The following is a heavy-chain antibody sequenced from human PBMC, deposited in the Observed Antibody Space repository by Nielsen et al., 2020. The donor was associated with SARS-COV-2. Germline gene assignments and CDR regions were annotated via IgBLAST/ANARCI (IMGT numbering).Heavy chain of an antibody. J-gene: IGHJ5*02. CDR3: ARGMSAVRRQNWFDP. D-gene: IGHD6-13*01. Sequence: ASVKVSCKASGYTFTSYDINWVRQATGQGLEWMGWMNPNSGSTGYAQKFQGRVTMTRNTSISTAYMEPSSLRSEDTAVYYCARGMSAVRRQNWFDPWGQGTLVTVSS. CDR1: GYTFTSYD. V-gene: IGHV1-8*01. CDR2: MNPNSGST.